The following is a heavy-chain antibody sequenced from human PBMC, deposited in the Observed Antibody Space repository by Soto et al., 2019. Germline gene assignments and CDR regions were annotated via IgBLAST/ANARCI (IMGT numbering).Heavy chain of an antibody. CDR2: ISWEGGSV. J-gene: IGHJ4*02. CDR1: GFNFDDYA. Sequence: EVQLVESGGGLVQPGRSLRLSCAASGFNFDDYAMHWVRQAPGKNMEWVSGISWEGGSVGYADSVKGRFTISRDNAKNSLYLEMNDLRGEDTALYYCAKDHDEDFGFDLDYMNYWGQGTLVTVSS. D-gene: IGHD5-12*01. CDR3: AKDHDEDFGFDLDYMNY. V-gene: IGHV3-9*01.